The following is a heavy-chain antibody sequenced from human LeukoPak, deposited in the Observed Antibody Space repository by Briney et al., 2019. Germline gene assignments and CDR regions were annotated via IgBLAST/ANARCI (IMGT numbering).Heavy chain of an antibody. CDR1: GGSISSSSYY. J-gene: IGHJ4*02. Sequence: TSETLSLTCTVSGGSISSSSYYWGWIRQPPGKGLEWIGSIYYSGSTYHNPYLKSRVTISVDTSKNQFSLKLSSVTAADTAVYYCARQRYSSSWYYFDYWGQGTLVTVSS. D-gene: IGHD6-13*01. CDR2: IYYSGST. V-gene: IGHV4-39*01. CDR3: ARQRYSSSWYYFDY.